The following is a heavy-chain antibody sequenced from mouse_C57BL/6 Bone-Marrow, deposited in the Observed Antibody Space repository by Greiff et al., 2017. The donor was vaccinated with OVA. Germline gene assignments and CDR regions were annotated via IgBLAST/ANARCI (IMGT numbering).Heavy chain of an antibody. J-gene: IGHJ1*03. CDR3: AREGNCDGWYFDV. V-gene: IGHV1-81*01. CDR2: IYPRSSNT. Sequence: VQLQQSGAELARPGASVKLSCKASGYTFTSYGVSWVKQRTGQGLEWIGEIYPRSSNTYYNEKFKGKATLTADKSSSTAYLELRSLTSEDSAVYFCAREGNCDGWYFDVWGTGTTVTVSS. CDR1: GYTFTSYG. D-gene: IGHD4-1*01.